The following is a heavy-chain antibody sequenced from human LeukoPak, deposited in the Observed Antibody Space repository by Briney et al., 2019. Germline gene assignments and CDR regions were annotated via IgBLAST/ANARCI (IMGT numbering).Heavy chain of an antibody. CDR3: ARDVWRRAFYYAMDV. CDR2: ISWYSGNI. CDR1: GFTFDDHA. D-gene: IGHD2-21*01. V-gene: IGHV3-9*01. Sequence: PGGSLRLSCEASGFTFDDHAMHWVRQAPGKGLEWVSSISWYSGNIGYADSVKGRFSISRDNAKNTLYLEMNSLRTDDTALYFCARDVWRRAFYYAMDVWGLGTTVAVSS. J-gene: IGHJ6*02.